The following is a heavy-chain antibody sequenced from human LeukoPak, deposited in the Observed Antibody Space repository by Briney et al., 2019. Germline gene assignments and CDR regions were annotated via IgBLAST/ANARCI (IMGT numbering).Heavy chain of an antibody. CDR2: IYHSGST. V-gene: IGHV4-38-2*02. CDR1: GYSISSGYY. CDR3: ARDFESAAAGRRPVFDY. Sequence: PSETLSLTCTVSGYSISSGYYWGWIRQPPGKGLEWIGSIYHSGSTYYNPSLKSRVTISVDTSKNQFSLKLSSVTAADTAVYYCARDFESAAAGRRPVFDYWGQGTLVTVSS. J-gene: IGHJ4*02. D-gene: IGHD6-13*01.